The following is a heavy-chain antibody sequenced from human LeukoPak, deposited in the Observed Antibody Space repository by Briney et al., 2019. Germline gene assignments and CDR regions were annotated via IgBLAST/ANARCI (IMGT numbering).Heavy chain of an antibody. V-gene: IGHV1-2*04. J-gene: IGHJ4*02. CDR3: ARETPYCSGGSCNIIDY. D-gene: IGHD2-15*01. CDR1: GYTFTGYY. Sequence: ASVKVSCKASGYTFTGYYMHWVRQAPGQGPEWMGWINPNSGGTNYAQKFQGWVTMTRDTSISTAYMELSRLRSDDTAVYYCARETPYCSGGSCNIIDYWGQGTLVTVSS. CDR2: INPNSGGT.